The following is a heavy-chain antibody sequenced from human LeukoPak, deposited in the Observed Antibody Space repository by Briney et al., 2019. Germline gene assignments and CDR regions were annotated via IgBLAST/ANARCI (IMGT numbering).Heavy chain of an antibody. CDR3: ARVGPIVATIDDAFDI. Sequence: PSETLSLTCAVYGGSFSGYYWSWIRQPPGKGLEWIGEINHSGSTNYNPSLKSRVTISVDTSKNQFSLKLSSVTAADTAVYYCARVGPIVATIDDAFDIWGQGTMVTASS. J-gene: IGHJ3*02. V-gene: IGHV4-34*01. CDR2: INHSGST. CDR1: GGSFSGYY. D-gene: IGHD5-12*01.